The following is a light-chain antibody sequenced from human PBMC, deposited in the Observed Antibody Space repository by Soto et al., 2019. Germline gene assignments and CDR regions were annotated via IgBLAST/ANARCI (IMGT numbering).Light chain of an antibody. CDR1: QSVRTN. CDR2: AAS. CDR3: QQYNNWPPLT. J-gene: IGKJ4*01. Sequence: EVVVTQSPATLSVSLGGRATLSCRASQSVRTNLAWYQQKPGQAPRLLIYAASTRATGIPARFSGSGSGTEFTLTITSLQSEDFAVYYCQQYNNWPPLTFGGGNKVEIK. V-gene: IGKV3-15*01.